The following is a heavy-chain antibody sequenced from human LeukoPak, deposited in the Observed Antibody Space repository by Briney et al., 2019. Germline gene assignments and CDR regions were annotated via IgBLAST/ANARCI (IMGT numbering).Heavy chain of an antibody. D-gene: IGHD3-10*01. J-gene: IGHJ4*02. CDR2: INAGNGNT. V-gene: IGHV1-3*01. CDR1: GYTFTSYA. CDR3: ARRHGSGSYSDY. Sequence: GASVKVSCKASGYTFTSYAMHWVRQAPGQRLEWMGWINAGNGNTKYSQKFQGRVTTTRDTSASTAYMELSSLRSEDTAVYYCARRHGSGSYSDYWGQGTLVTVSS.